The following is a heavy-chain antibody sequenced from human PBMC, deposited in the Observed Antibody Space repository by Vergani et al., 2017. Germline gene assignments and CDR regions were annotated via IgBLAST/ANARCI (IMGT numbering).Heavy chain of an antibody. V-gene: IGHV4-38-2*01. J-gene: IGHJ4*02. CDR2: IYTSGST. CDR1: GYSISSAYY. CDR3: ARTWGYYGSGPVD. Sequence: QVQLQESGPGLVKPSETLSLTCVVSGYSISSAYYWGWIRQPPGKGLEWIGRIYTSGSTNYNPSLKSRVTISVDTSKNQFSLKLSSVTAADTAVYYCARTWGYYGSGPVDWGQGTLVTVSS. D-gene: IGHD3-10*01.